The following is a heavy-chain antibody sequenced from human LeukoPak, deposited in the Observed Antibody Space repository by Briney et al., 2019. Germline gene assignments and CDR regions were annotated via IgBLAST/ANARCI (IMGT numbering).Heavy chain of an antibody. CDR3: TRAPREWLLGYYFDY. Sequence: GRSLRLSCTASGFTFSTYWMSWVRQAPGKGLEWVANVKYDGSEKYYVDSVNGRFTISRDNAKNSLYLQVNSLRAEDTAVYYCTRAPREWLLGYYFDYWGQGTLVTVSS. CDR1: GFTFSTYW. V-gene: IGHV3-7*01. D-gene: IGHD3-3*01. J-gene: IGHJ4*02. CDR2: VKYDGSEK.